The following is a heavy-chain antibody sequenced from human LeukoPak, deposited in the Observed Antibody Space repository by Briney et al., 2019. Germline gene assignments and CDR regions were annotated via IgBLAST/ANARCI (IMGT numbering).Heavy chain of an antibody. D-gene: IGHD3-10*01. CDR1: GGTFSSYA. V-gene: IGHV1-69*05. CDR3: AAGFGELMAEGFDY. Sequence: SVKVSCKASGGTFSSYAISWVRQAPGQGLEWMGGIIPICGTANYAQKLQGRVTMTTDTSTSTAYMELRSLRSEDTAVYYCAAGFGELMAEGFDYWGQGTLVNVSS. J-gene: IGHJ4*02. CDR2: IIPICGTA.